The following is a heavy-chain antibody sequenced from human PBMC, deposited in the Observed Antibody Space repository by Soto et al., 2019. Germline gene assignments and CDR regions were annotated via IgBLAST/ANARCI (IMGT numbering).Heavy chain of an antibody. Sequence: EVQLLESGGGLVQPGGSLRLSCAASGFIFSSYAMSWVRQAPGKGLEWVSAISGSGDSTYYADSVKGRFTISRDNSKNTLYLQMNSLRAEDTAVYYCAKDRTAASPSYWHLASWGQGTLVTVSS. CDR1: GFIFSSYA. CDR3: AKDRTAASPSYWHLAS. D-gene: IGHD6-13*01. CDR2: ISGSGDST. J-gene: IGHJ4*02. V-gene: IGHV3-23*01.